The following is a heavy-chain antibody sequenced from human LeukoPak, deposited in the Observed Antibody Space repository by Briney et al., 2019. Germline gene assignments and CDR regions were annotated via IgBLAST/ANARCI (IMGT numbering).Heavy chain of an antibody. V-gene: IGHV4-30-2*01. CDR3: ARERGYYDSSGYGSYSDY. CDR2: IYHSGST. D-gene: IGHD3-22*01. J-gene: IGHJ4*01. Sequence: NPSETLSLTCTVSGGSISSGGYYWSWIRQPPGKGLEWIGYIYHSGSTYYNPSLKSRVTISVDRSKNQFSLRLSSVTAADTAVYYCARERGYYDSSGYGSYSDYWGHGTLVTVSS. CDR1: GGSISSGGYY.